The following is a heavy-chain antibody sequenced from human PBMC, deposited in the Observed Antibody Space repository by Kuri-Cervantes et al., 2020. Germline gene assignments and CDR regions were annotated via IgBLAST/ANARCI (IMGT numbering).Heavy chain of an antibody. D-gene: IGHD6-13*01. CDR2: IYSGGGT. CDR1: GFIVSSNY. J-gene: IGHJ4*02. Sequence: GESLKISCAASGFIVSSNYMSWVGQAPGKGLEWVSVIYSGGGTYYADSVKGRFTISRDNSKNMLYLQMNSLRAEDTALYYCARDGGSTSWYLFEYWGQGTLVTVSS. CDR3: ARDGGSTSWYLFEY. V-gene: IGHV3-53*01.